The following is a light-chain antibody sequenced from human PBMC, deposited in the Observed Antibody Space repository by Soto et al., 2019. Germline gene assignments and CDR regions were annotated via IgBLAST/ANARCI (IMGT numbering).Light chain of an antibody. CDR1: SSDVGGYNL. CDR2: EVR. Sequence: QSALTQPASVSGSPGQSFTISCTGTSSDVGGYNLVSWYQQRPGEAPKLIISEVRNRPSGISYRFTGSKSGNTASLTISGLQAEDEADYYCSSYTTTSTLVFGGGTKLTVL. V-gene: IGLV2-14*01. J-gene: IGLJ3*02. CDR3: SSYTTTSTLV.